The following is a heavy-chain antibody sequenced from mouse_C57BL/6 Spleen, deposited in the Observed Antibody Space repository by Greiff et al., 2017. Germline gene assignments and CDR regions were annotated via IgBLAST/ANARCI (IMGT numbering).Heavy chain of an antibody. CDR1: GYTFTSYW. V-gene: IGHV1-50*01. J-gene: IGHJ3*01. D-gene: IGHD1-3*01. CDR3: AREYNASAWFAY. Sequence: QVQLQQPGAELVKPGASVKLSCKASGYTFTSYWMQWVKQRPGQGLEWIGEIDPSDSYTNYNQKFKGKATLTVDTSSSTAYMQLSSLTSEDSAVYYGAREYNASAWFAYWGQGALVTVSA. CDR2: IDPSDSYT.